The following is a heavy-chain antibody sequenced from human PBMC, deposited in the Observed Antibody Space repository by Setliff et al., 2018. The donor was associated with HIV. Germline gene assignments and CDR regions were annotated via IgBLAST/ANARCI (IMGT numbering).Heavy chain of an antibody. Sequence: ASVKVSCKTPGYSFTSYYVNWVRQAPGQGLEWVGIINCVNGDTRYAQEFQGRVTITSDTSTTTVYMDLSSLTTQDTAVYYCARETQTGSGSYFAWGQGTLVTV. CDR2: INCVNGDT. D-gene: IGHD3-10*01. J-gene: IGHJ4*02. CDR3: ARETQTGSGSYFA. CDR1: GYSFTSYY. V-gene: IGHV1-46*01.